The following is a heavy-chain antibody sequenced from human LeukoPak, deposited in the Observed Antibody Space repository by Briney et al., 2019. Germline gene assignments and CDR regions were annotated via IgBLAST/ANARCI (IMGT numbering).Heavy chain of an antibody. D-gene: IGHD6-13*01. V-gene: IGHV3-30*18. Sequence: PGGSLRLSCAYSAFNSTDYGMDWVRQAPGKGPEWVAVITHDGSDKYYADSVKGRFSISRDNSKNIVYLQMNSLRPEDTAIYFCAKVGGRSWFYFDSWGQGTVVTVSS. CDR3: AKVGGRSWFYFDS. CDR1: AFNSTDYG. CDR2: ITHDGSDK. J-gene: IGHJ4*02.